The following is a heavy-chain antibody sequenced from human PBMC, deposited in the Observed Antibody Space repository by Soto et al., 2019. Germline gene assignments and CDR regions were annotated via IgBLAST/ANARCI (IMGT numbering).Heavy chain of an antibody. CDR1: GFTFSSYG. D-gene: IGHD6-13*01. J-gene: IGHJ4*02. Sequence: QVQLVESGGGVVQPGRSLRLSCAASGFTFSSYGMHWVRQAPGKGLEWVAVIWYDGSNKYYADSVKGRFTISRDNSKNTLYLQMNSLRAEDTAVYYCARDLVSPAAGMTFAFDYWGQGTLVTVFS. CDR3: ARDLVSPAAGMTFAFDY. V-gene: IGHV3-33*01. CDR2: IWYDGSNK.